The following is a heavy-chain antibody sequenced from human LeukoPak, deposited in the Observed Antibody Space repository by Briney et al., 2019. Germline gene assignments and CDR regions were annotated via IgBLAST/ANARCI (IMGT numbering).Heavy chain of an antibody. V-gene: IGHV3-48*01. D-gene: IGHD2-2*01. J-gene: IGHJ4*02. CDR3: AKDHEYCSSTSCYKNSPLGY. Sequence: GGSLRLSCAASGFTFSSYSMNWVRQAPGKGLEWVSYISSSSSTIYYADSVKGRFTISRDNAKNSLYLQMNSLRAEDTAVYYCAKDHEYCSSTSCYKNSPLGYWGQGTLVTVSS. CDR1: GFTFSSYS. CDR2: ISSSSSTI.